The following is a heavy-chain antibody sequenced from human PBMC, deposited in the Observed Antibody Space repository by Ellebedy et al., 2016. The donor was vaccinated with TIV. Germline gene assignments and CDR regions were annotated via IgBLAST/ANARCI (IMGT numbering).Heavy chain of an antibody. CDR1: GYTFTNHG. CDR3: ARDLRYYGSGGYSRHPLFFVYGMDV. CDR2: ISAYNGDT. Sequence: ASVKVSCXASGYTFTNHGINWVRQAPGQGLEWMGWISAYNGDTKSVQKVQGRVTMTTDTSTTTAYMELRSLRSDDTAVYYCARDLRYYGSGGYSRHPLFFVYGMDVWGQGTTVTVSS. D-gene: IGHD3-10*01. V-gene: IGHV1-18*04. J-gene: IGHJ6*02.